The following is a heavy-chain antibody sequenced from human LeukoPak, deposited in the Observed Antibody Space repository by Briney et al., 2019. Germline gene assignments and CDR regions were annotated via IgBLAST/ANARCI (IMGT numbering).Heavy chain of an antibody. J-gene: IGHJ4*02. Sequence: GRSLRLSCAASGFTFSSYGMHWVRQAPGKGLEWVAVIWYDGSNKYYADSVKGRFTISRDNSKNTLYLQMNSLRAEDTAVYYCARDGPYYGSGSLDYWGQGTLVTVSS. CDR2: IWYDGSNK. V-gene: IGHV3-33*01. CDR1: GFTFSSYG. D-gene: IGHD3-10*01. CDR3: ARDGPYYGSGSLDY.